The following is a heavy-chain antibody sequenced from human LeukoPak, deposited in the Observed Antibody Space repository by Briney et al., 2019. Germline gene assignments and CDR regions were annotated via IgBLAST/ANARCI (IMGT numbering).Heavy chain of an antibody. CDR2: ISGSGDRT. Sequence: PGGSLRLSCAASGFTFSSYAMSWVRQAPGKGLEWVSSISGSGDRTYYADSVKGRSTISRDNSKNTLYLQMNSLRAEDTAVYYCARVVDTHFDYWGQGTLVTVSS. CDR1: GFTFSSYA. D-gene: IGHD5-18*01. CDR3: ARVVDTHFDY. V-gene: IGHV3-23*01. J-gene: IGHJ4*02.